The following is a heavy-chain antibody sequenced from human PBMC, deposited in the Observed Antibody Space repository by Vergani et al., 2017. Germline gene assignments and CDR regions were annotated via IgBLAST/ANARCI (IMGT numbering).Heavy chain of an antibody. D-gene: IGHD1-1*01. CDR3: AKFPLNITTPDRGDF. V-gene: IGHV3-30*18. CDR1: GFRFSDYG. J-gene: IGHJ4*02. Sequence: QVQLVESGGGVVQPGRSLRLSCAVSGFRFSDYGMHWVRQAPGRGLEWVALISHDGDTTYYEDSVKGRFTISRDNSKNTLFLQMHSLRVEDTALYYCAKFPLNITTPDRGDFWGQGSLVTVSS. CDR2: ISHDGDTT.